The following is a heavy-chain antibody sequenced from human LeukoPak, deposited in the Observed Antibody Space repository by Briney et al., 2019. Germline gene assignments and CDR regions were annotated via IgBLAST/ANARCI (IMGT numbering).Heavy chain of an antibody. CDR1: GGSVSSWY. CDR2: IYDSGNT. Sequence: SETLSLTCTVSGGSVSSWYWSWIRQPPGKGLEWIGYIYDSGNTKYNPSLKSRVTISIDTSKNQFFLKLTSVTAADTATYYCARETSLMGYASGLGFNYWGQGILVTVSS. J-gene: IGHJ4*02. V-gene: IGHV4-59*02. D-gene: IGHD6-19*01. CDR3: ARETSLMGYASGLGFNY.